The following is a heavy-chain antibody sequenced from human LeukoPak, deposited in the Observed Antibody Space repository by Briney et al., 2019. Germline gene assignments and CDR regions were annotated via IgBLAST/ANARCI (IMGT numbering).Heavy chain of an antibody. CDR3: AKDRLPMIRGVDY. CDR2: ISDSGGTT. D-gene: IGHD3-10*01. CDR1: GFTFSSHA. J-gene: IGHJ4*02. Sequence: GGSLRLSCAASGFTFSSHAVSWVRQAPGKGLEWVSAISDSGGTTYYADSVKGRFTISRDNSKNTLYLQINSLRVEVTAVYYCAKDRLPMIRGVDYWGQGTLVTVSS. V-gene: IGHV3-23*01.